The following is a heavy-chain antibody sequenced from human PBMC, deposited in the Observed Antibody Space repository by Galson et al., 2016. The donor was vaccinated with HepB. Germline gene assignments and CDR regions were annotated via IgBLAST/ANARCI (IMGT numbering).Heavy chain of an antibody. D-gene: IGHD7-27*01. CDR2: VNSDASSA. J-gene: IGHJ4*02. Sequence: SLRLSCAASGFTFSSYWMHWVRQAPGKGLVWVSRVNSDASSASYADSVKGRLTSSRDNAKNTLYLQMNSLRVEDTAMYYCARGINWGIDSWGQGTLVTVSS. V-gene: IGHV3-74*01. CDR1: GFTFSSYW. CDR3: ARGINWGIDS.